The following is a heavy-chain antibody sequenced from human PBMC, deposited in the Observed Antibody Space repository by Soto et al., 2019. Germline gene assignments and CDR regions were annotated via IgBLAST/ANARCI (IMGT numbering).Heavy chain of an antibody. D-gene: IGHD2-8*01. CDR1: GYTLTELS. CDR2: FDPEDGET. Sequence: ASVKVSCKASGYTLTELSMHWVRQAPGKGLEWMGGFDPEDGETIYAQKFQGRVTMTEDTSTDTAYMELSSLRSEDTAAYYCATRSSIVLMVYAIAPYGMDVWGQGTTVTVSS. V-gene: IGHV1-24*01. J-gene: IGHJ6*02. CDR3: ATRSSIVLMVYAIAPYGMDV.